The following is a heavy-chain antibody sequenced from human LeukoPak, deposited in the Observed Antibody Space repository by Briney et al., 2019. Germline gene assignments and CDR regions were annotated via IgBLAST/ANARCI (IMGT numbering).Heavy chain of an antibody. V-gene: IGHV3-30-3*01. CDR2: ISYDGSNK. CDR1: GFAVRGNY. J-gene: IGHJ4*02. Sequence: GGPLRLSCAPFGFAVRGNYMSWVRQAPGKGLEWVAVISYDGSNKYYADSVKGRFTISRDNSKNTLYLQMNSLRAEDTAVYYCARGYCSSTSCYDFDYWGQGTLVTVSS. D-gene: IGHD2-2*01. CDR3: ARGYCSSTSCYDFDY.